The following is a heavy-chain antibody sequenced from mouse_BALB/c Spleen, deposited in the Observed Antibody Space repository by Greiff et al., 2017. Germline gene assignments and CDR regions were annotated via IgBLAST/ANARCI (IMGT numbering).Heavy chain of an antibody. CDR1: GYSITSGYF. D-gene: IGHD1-1*01. CDR2: ISYDGSN. J-gene: IGHJ2*01. V-gene: IGHV3-6*02. Sequence: EVKLMESGPGLVKPSQSLSLTCSATGYSITSGYFWNWIRQLPGNKLEWMGYISYDGSNNYNPSLKNRISITRDTSKNQFLLKLNSVTTEDTATYYCALLLRPFDYWGQGTTLTGSS. CDR3: ALLLRPFDY.